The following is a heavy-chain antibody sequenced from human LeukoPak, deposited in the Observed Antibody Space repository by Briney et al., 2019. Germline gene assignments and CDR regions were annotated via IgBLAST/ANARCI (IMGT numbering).Heavy chain of an antibody. CDR2: ISSSGSTI. D-gene: IGHD2-2*02. J-gene: IGHJ5*02. V-gene: IGHV3-11*01. CDR3: ARDKGGYCSSTSCYIEERILNWFDP. Sequence: NPGGSLRLSCAASGFTFSDYYMSWIRQAPGKGLEWVSYISSSGSTIYYADSVKGRFTISRDNAKNALYLQMNSLRAEDTAVYYCARDKGGYCSSTSCYIEERILNWFDPWGQGTLVTVSS. CDR1: GFTFSDYY.